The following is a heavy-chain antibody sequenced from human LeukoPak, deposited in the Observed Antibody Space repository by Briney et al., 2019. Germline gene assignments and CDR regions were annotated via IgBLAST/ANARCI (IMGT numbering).Heavy chain of an antibody. CDR2: IYSGGST. J-gene: IGHJ3*02. Sequence: GGSLRLSCAASGFTVSSNYMSWVRQAPGKGLEWVSVIYSGGSTYYADSVKGRFTISRDNSKNTLYLQMNSLRAEDTAVYYCATEWIDSSGYYQSGGDAFDIWGQGTMATVSS. CDR3: ATEWIDSSGYYQSGGDAFDI. V-gene: IGHV3-53*01. D-gene: IGHD3-22*01. CDR1: GFTVSSNY.